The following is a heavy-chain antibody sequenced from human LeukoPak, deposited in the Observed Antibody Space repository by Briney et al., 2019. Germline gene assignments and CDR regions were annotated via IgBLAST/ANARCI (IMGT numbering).Heavy chain of an antibody. CDR1: GFTFSSYG. CDR2: ISYDGSKK. CDR3: AKVWFGELFPAIFDY. D-gene: IGHD3-10*01. V-gene: IGHV3-30*18. Sequence: GGSLRLSCAASGFTFSSYGMHWVRQAPGKGLEWVAVISYDGSKKYYADSVKGRFTISRDNSKNTLYLQMNSLRAEDTAVYYCAKVWFGELFPAIFDYWGQGTLVTVSS. J-gene: IGHJ4*02.